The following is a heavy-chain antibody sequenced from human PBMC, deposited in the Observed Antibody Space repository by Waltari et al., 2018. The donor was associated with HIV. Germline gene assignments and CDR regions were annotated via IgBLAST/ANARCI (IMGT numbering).Heavy chain of an antibody. CDR2: VDRVART. D-gene: IGHD3-3*01. J-gene: IGHJ4*02. V-gene: IGHV4-4*02. CDR1: GVSISGNRW. Sequence: VRLQESGPGLVKPSGTLSLACAVTGVSISGNRWWTWARQAPGRGLECVGEVDRVARTNLNPSLKSRLALSIDKSKNHFSLRLRSATAADTATYYCSAGEYYEFWSGLVGYFAFWGQGMLVIVSS. CDR3: SAGEYYEFWSGLVGYFAF.